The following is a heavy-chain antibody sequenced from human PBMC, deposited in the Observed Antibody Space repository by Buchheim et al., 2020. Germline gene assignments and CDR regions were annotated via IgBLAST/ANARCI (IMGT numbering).Heavy chain of an antibody. V-gene: IGHV4-34*01. CDR1: GGSFSGYY. D-gene: IGHD2-8*01. CDR3: AGPLVYAITDWYFDL. CDR2: INHSGST. J-gene: IGHJ2*01. Sequence: QVQLQQWGAGLLKPSETLSLTCAVYGGSFSGYYWSWIRQPPGKGLEWIGEINHSGSTNYNPSLKSRVTISVDTSKNQFSLKLSSVTAADTAVYYCAGPLVYAITDWYFDLWGRGTL.